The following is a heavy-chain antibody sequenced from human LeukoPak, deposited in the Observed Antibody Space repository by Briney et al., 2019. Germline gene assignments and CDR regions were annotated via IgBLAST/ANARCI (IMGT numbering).Heavy chain of an antibody. CDR3: TRDRGGEVDY. CDR1: GFTFGDYA. J-gene: IGHJ4*02. D-gene: IGHD3-16*01. V-gene: IGHV3-49*04. CDR2: IRSKAYGGTT. Sequence: GGSLRLSCTASGFTFGDYAVSWVRQAPGKGLEWVGFIRSKAYGGTTEYAASVKGRFTISRDDSKSIAYLQMNSLKTEDTAVYYCTRDRGGEVDYWGQGTLVTVSS.